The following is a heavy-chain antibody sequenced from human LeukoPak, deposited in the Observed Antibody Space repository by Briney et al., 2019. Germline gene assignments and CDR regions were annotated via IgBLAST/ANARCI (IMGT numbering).Heavy chain of an antibody. Sequence: GGSLRLSCVASGFTFSDYWMSWVRQAPGKGREWVTDIKEDGSEKYYVDSVKGRYTISRDNAKNSLYLQMNSLRVEDTAVYYCVCHVVLSVGYHYGLGVWGQGTTVTVSS. J-gene: IGHJ6*01. V-gene: IGHV3-7*02. CDR1: GFTFSDYW. CDR3: VCHVVLSVGYHYGLGV. CDR2: IKEDGSEK. D-gene: IGHD2-21*01.